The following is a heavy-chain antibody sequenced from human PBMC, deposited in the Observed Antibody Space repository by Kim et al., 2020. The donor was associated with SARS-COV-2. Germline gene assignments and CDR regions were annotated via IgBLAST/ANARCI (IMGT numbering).Heavy chain of an antibody. CDR1: GFTFSSYD. Sequence: GGSLRLSCAASGFTFSSYDMHWVRQATGKGLEWVSAIGTAGDTYYPGSVKGRFTISRENAKNSLYLQMNSLRAGDTAVYYCARDFDHYGMDVWGQGTTVTVSS. D-gene: IGHD3-9*01. CDR3: ARDFDHYGMDV. J-gene: IGHJ6*02. V-gene: IGHV3-13*01. CDR2: IGTAGDT.